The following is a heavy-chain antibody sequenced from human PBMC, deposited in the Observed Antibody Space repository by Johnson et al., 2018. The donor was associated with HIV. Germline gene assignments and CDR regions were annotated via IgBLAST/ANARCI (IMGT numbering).Heavy chain of an antibody. D-gene: IGHD2-21*01. V-gene: IGHV3-30*02. CDR1: GFTFSSYG. CDR2: IRYDGSNK. Sequence: QVQLVESGGGVVQPGGSLRLSCAASGFTFSSYGMHWVRQAPGKGLEWVAFIRYDGSNKYYAASVKGRFTISRDNSKNTLYLQMNSLRAEDTAVYYCAKSPLGVGIFSAFDIWGQGTMVTVSS. J-gene: IGHJ3*02. CDR3: AKSPLGVGIFSAFDI.